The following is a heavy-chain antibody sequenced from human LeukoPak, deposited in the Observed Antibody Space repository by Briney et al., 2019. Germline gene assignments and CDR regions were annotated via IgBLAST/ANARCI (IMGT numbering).Heavy chain of an antibody. CDR2: IYTSGST. Sequence: PSETLSLTCTVSGGSISSYFWTWIRQPAGKGLGWIGRIYTSGSTNYNPSLKSRVTMSVDTSKNQFSLKLSSVTAADTAAYYCARAGDSSGYEYYFDYWGQGTLVTVSS. D-gene: IGHD3-22*01. CDR1: GGSISSYF. CDR3: ARAGDSSGYEYYFDY. V-gene: IGHV4-4*07. J-gene: IGHJ4*02.